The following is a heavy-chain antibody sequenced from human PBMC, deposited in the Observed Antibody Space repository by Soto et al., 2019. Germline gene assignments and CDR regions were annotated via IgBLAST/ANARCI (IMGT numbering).Heavy chain of an antibody. Sequence: QLQEAGPGLVKPSETLSTTCTVSDGSSYSISYFWGWIREPPGTGLEWIVSIYYSGSTSYNPSLKSRVTITVDKSKSQFSLELSSVTAADTAVFYCARQTNCHGNTRFFDNWGQGTLVTVSS. D-gene: IGHD2-2*01. CDR3: ARQTNCHGNTRFFDN. CDR2: IYYSGST. V-gene: IGHV4-39*01. J-gene: IGHJ4*02. CDR1: DGSSYSISYF.